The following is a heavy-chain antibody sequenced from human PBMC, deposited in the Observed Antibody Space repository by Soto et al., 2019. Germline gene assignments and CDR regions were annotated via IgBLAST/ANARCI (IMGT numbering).Heavy chain of an antibody. D-gene: IGHD5-12*01. CDR2: ISGSGGSP. CDR1: GFNFGSYA. V-gene: IGHV3-23*01. J-gene: IGHJ4*02. Sequence: EVHLLESGGGLVQPGGSLRLSCAASGFNFGSYAMSWVRQAPGKGLEWVSGISGSGGSPYYPDSVQGRFTISKDKSNDTLYLHLTSLRAEDTAVYYCAKGMETGYRGASDSWGQGTLVTVSS. CDR3: AKGMETGYRGASDS.